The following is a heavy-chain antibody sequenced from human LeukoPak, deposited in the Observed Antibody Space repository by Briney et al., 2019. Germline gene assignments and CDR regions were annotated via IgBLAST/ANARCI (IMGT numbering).Heavy chain of an antibody. Sequence: SETLSLTCAVYGGSFCGYYWSWIRQPPGKGLEWIGEINHSGSTNYNPSLKSRVTRSIDTSKNQFSLKLSSVTAADTAVYYCARDLVYYYGSGSTDPWGQGTLVTVSS. CDR2: INHSGST. J-gene: IGHJ5*02. D-gene: IGHD3-10*01. V-gene: IGHV4-34*01. CDR1: GGSFCGYY. CDR3: ARDLVYYYGSGSTDP.